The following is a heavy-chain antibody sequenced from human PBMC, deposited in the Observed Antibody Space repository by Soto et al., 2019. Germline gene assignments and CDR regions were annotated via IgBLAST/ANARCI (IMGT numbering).Heavy chain of an antibody. J-gene: IGHJ4*02. D-gene: IGHD3-3*01. Sequence: SETLSLTCTVSGGSISSGDYYWSWIRQPPGKGLEWIGYIYYSGSTYYNPSLKSRVTISVDTSKNQFSLKLSSVTAADTAVYYCARDRRRPTIFGVVDDYWGQGTLVTVSS. CDR3: ARDRRRPTIFGVVDDY. CDR1: GGSISSGDYY. CDR2: IYYSGST. V-gene: IGHV4-30-4*01.